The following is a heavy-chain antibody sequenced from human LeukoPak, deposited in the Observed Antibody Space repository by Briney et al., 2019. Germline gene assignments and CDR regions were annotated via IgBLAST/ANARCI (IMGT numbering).Heavy chain of an antibody. V-gene: IGHV1-2*02. Sequence: ASVKVSCTASGYTFTGYYMHWVRQAPGQGLEWMGWINPNSGGTNYAQKFQGRVTMTRDTSISTAYMELSRLRSDDTAVYYCARVSLASATPDLPLGYWGQGTLVTVSS. J-gene: IGHJ4*02. D-gene: IGHD3-16*01. CDR3: ARVSLASATPDLPLGY. CDR1: GYTFTGYY. CDR2: INPNSGGT.